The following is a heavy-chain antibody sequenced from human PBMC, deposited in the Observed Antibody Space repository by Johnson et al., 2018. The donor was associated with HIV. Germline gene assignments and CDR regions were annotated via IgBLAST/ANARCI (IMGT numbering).Heavy chain of an antibody. CDR2: ISWNSGSI. CDR3: AKDRGYYDSTEAFDI. Sequence: VQLVESGGGLVQPGRSLRLSCAASGFTFDDYAVHWVRQAPGKGLEWVSGISWNSGSIDYADSEGRFTISRDNAKNSVYLQMNSLRAEDTALYYCAKDRGYYDSTEAFDIWGQGTMVTVSS. J-gene: IGHJ3*02. V-gene: IGHV3-9*01. CDR1: GFTFDDYA. D-gene: IGHD3-22*01.